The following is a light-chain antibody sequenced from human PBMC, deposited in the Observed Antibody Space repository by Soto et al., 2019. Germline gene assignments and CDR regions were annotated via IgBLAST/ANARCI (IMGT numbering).Light chain of an antibody. Sequence: QSVLTQPPSVSGAPGQRVTISCTGSSSNIGAGYDVHWYQHLPGTAPKLLIYNNNNRPSGVPDRFSGSKSGTSASLAITGLQAEDEADYYCQSYDSSLSVWVFGGGTKLNVL. CDR2: NNN. CDR1: SSNIGAGYD. J-gene: IGLJ3*02. CDR3: QSYDSSLSVWV. V-gene: IGLV1-40*01.